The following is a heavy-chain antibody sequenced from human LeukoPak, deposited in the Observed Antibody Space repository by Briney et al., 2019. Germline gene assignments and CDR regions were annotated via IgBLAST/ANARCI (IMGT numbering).Heavy chain of an antibody. CDR1: GYTLTELS. CDR3: AISWIQLWHRSQRGPELDY. Sequence: ASVKVSCKVSGYTLTELSMHWVRQAPGKGLEWMGGFDPEDGETIYAQKFQGRVTMTEDTSTDTAYMELSSLRSEDTAVYYCAISWIQLWHRSQRGPELDYWGQGTLVTVSS. V-gene: IGHV1-24*01. CDR2: FDPEDGET. D-gene: IGHD5-18*01. J-gene: IGHJ4*02.